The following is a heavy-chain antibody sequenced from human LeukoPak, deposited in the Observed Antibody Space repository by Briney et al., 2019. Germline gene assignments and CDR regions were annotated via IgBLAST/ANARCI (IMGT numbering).Heavy chain of an antibody. J-gene: IGHJ4*02. CDR3: AREDHDSSSWPFDY. CDR2: IWYDGSNK. D-gene: IGHD6-13*01. Sequence: GGSLRLSCAASGFTFSSYGMHWVRQAPGKGLEWVAVIWYDGSNKYYADSVKGRFTISRDNSKNTLYLQMNSLTAEDTAVYYCAREDHDSSSWPFDYCGQGTLVTVSS. CDR1: GFTFSSYG. V-gene: IGHV3-33*01.